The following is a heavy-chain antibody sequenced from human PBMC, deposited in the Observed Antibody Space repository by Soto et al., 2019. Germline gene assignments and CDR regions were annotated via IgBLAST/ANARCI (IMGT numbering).Heavy chain of an antibody. CDR1: GGSISSSSYY. V-gene: IGHV4-39*01. Sequence: SETLSLTCTVSGGSISSSSYYWGWIRQPPGKGLEWIGSIYYSGSTYYHPSLKSRVTISVDTSKNQFSLKLSSVTAADTAVYYCARKYNWFDPWGQGTLVTVSS. CDR2: IYYSGST. J-gene: IGHJ5*02. CDR3: ARKYNWFDP.